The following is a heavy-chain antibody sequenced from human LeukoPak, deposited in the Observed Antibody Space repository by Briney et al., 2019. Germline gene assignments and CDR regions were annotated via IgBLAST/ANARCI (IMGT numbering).Heavy chain of an antibody. D-gene: IGHD1-1*01. CDR2: INPNSGAT. CDR1: GYTFTGYY. CDR3: AREGTSIGYGYGMDV. Sequence: GASVKVSCKAFGYTFTGYYMHWVRQAPGQGLEWMGWINPNSGATNYAQKFQGRVTMTRDTSISTTYMELSSLISDDTAMYYCAREGTSIGYGYGMDVWGQGTTVTVSS. J-gene: IGHJ6*02. V-gene: IGHV1-2*02.